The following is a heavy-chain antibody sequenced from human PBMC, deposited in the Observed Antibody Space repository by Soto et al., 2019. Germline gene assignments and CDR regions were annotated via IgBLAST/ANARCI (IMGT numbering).Heavy chain of an antibody. V-gene: IGHV3-30-3*01. Sequence: GGSLRLSCAASGFTFSNYAMHWVRQAPGKGLEWVTIISYDGTNKYYADSVKGRFTISRDNSKNRLFLQMNSLRTEDTAVYYCARDPYCSGGSCEGAFDIWGQGTMVTVSS. CDR2: ISYDGTNK. CDR3: ARDPYCSGGSCEGAFDI. CDR1: GFTFSNYA. J-gene: IGHJ3*02. D-gene: IGHD2-15*01.